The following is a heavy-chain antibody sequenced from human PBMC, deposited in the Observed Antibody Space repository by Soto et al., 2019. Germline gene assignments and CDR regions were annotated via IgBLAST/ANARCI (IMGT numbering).Heavy chain of an antibody. Sequence: GGSLRLSCAASGFTFSSYAMSWVRQAPGKGLEWVSAISGSGGSTYYADSVKGRFTISRDNSKNTLYLQMNSLRAEDTAVYYCASSPPSYDSSGYYQTTTCYFDFWGQGTLVTVSS. J-gene: IGHJ4*02. D-gene: IGHD3-22*01. CDR2: ISGSGGST. CDR1: GFTFSSYA. V-gene: IGHV3-23*01. CDR3: ASSPPSYDSSGYYQTTTCYFDF.